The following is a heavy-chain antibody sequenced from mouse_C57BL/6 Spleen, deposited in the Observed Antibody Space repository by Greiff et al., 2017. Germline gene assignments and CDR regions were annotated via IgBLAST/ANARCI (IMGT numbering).Heavy chain of an antibody. D-gene: IGHD3-2*02. CDR3: ARAGTAQATPFDY. CDR1: GYTFTNYW. CDR2: IYPGGGYT. V-gene: IGHV1-63*01. Sequence: VQLMESGAELVRPGTSVKMSCKASGYTFTNYWIGWAKQRPGHGLEWIGDIYPGGGYTKYNEKFKGKATLTADKSSSTAYIQFSSLTSEDSAIYYCARAGTAQATPFDYWGHGTTLTVAS. J-gene: IGHJ2*01.